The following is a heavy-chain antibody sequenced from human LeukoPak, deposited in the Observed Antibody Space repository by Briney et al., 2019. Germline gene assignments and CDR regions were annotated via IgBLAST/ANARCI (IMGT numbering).Heavy chain of an antibody. D-gene: IGHD3-3*01. CDR3: ARIPFGLRSGSNTIWGFDP. Sequence: PSETLSLTCTVSGGSISSSSYYWGWIRQPPGKGLEWIGSISYSGGTDYNPSLKSRVTISVDTSKNQFSLKLSSVTAADTAVYYCARIPFGLRSGSNTIWGFDPWGQGTLVTVSS. J-gene: IGHJ5*02. CDR2: ISYSGGT. V-gene: IGHV4-39*01. CDR1: GGSISSSSYY.